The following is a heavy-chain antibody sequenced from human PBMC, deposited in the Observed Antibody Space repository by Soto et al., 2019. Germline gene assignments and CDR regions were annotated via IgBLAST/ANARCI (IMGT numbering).Heavy chain of an antibody. CDR1: GACISGFY. J-gene: IGHJ5*02. V-gene: IGHV4-4*07. CDR3: VRDGTKTLRDWFDP. Sequence: NPSDTLSLTCTVSGACISGFYWSWIRKYAGKGLEWIGRIYATGTTDYNPSLKSRVMMSVDTSKKQFSLKLRSVTAADTAVYYCVRDGTKTLRDWFDPWGQGMSVTVSS. D-gene: IGHD1-7*01. CDR2: IYATGTT.